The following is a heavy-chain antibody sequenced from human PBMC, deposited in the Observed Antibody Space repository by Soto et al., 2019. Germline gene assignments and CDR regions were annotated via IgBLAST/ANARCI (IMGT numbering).Heavy chain of an antibody. CDR3: ARRLLGYSSSWWNDAFDI. Sequence: GESLKISCKGSGYSFTSYWISWVRQMPGKGLEWMGRIDPSDSYTNYSPSFQGHVTISADKSISTAYLQWSSLKASDTAMYYCARRLLGYSSSWWNDAFDIWGQGTMVTVSS. D-gene: IGHD6-13*01. J-gene: IGHJ3*02. CDR2: IDPSDSYT. V-gene: IGHV5-10-1*01. CDR1: GYSFTSYW.